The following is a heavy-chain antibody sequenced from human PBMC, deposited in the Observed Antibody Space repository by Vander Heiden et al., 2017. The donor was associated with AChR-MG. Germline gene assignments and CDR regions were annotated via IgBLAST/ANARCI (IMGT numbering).Heavy chain of an antibody. CDR3: ARVTSSGWSFDY. D-gene: IGHD6-19*01. CDR1: GFTFSSYA. Sequence: QVQLVESGGGVVQPGRSLRLSCAASGFTFSSYAMHWFRQAPGKGLEWVAVISYDGSNKYYADSVKGRFTISRDNSKNTLYLQMNSLRAEDTAVYYCARVTSSGWSFDYWGQGTLVTVSS. J-gene: IGHJ4*02. CDR2: ISYDGSNK. V-gene: IGHV3-30-3*01.